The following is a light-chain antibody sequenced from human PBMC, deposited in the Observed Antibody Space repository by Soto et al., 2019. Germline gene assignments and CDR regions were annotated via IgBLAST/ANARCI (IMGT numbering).Light chain of an antibody. CDR2: GAS. Sequence: DIQLTQSPFFLSASVGDRVTITCRASQGIRSYLAWYQQRPGKAPELLIYGASTLRTGVASRFSGSGSGTEFTLTISSLQPEDFATYYCLQHNSYPYTFGQGTKLEIK. CDR1: QGIRSY. V-gene: IGKV1-9*01. J-gene: IGKJ2*01. CDR3: LQHNSYPYT.